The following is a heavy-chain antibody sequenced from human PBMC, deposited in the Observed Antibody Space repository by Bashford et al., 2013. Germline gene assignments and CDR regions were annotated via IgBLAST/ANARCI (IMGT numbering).Heavy chain of an antibody. CDR3: ARLPQPPQNYYYYYGMDV. V-gene: IGHV1-69*13. J-gene: IGHJ6*02. D-gene: IGHD6-13*01. Sequence: SVKVSCKASGGTFSSYAISWVRQAPGQGLEWMGGIIPIFGTANYAQKFQGRVTITADESTSTAYMELSSLRSEDTAVYYCARLPQPPQNYYYYYGMDVWGQGTTVTVSS. CDR1: GGTFSSYA. CDR2: IIPIFGTA.